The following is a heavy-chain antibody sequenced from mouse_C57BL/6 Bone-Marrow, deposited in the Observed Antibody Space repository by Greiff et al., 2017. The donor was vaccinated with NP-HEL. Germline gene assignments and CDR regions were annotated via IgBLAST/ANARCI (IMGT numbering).Heavy chain of an antibody. CDR2: ISDGGSYT. CDR1: GFTFSSYA. V-gene: IGHV5-4*01. J-gene: IGHJ3*01. CDR3: ARDDYYGNSLWFAY. Sequence: EVKVEESGGGLVKPGGSLKLSCAASGFTFSSYAMSWVRQTPEKRLEWVATISDGGSYTYYPDNVKGRFTISRDNAKNNLYLQMSHLKSEDTAMYYCARDDYYGNSLWFAYWGQGTLVTVSA. D-gene: IGHD2-1*01.